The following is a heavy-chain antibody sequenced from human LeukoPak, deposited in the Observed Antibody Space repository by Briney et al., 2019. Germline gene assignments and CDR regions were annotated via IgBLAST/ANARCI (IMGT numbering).Heavy chain of an antibody. V-gene: IGHV3-53*01. D-gene: IGHD1-1*01. Sequence: PGGSLRLSCAASGFTFSSYEMNWVRQAPGKGLEWVSVIYSGGSTDYADSVKGRFTISRDNLKNTLYLQVNSLRAEDTAVYYCARGPAGYNWGQGTLVTFSS. CDR1: GFTFSSYE. CDR2: IYSGGST. CDR3: ARGPAGYN. J-gene: IGHJ4*02.